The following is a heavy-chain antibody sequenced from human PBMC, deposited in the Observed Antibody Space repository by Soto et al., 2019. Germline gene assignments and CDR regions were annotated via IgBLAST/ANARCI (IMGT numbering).Heavy chain of an antibody. D-gene: IGHD6-19*01. CDR1: GYTFTGYY. V-gene: IGHV1-2*04. J-gene: IGHJ6*02. CDR3: ATSSPIAVAGPSQTYYYYYGMDV. CDR2: INPNSGGT. Sequence: GASVKVSCKASGYTFTGYYMHWVRQAPGQGLEWMGWINPNSGGTNYAQKFQGWVTMTRDTSTSTAYMELSRLRSDDTAVYYCATSSPIAVAGPSQTYYYYYGMDVWGQGTTVTVSS.